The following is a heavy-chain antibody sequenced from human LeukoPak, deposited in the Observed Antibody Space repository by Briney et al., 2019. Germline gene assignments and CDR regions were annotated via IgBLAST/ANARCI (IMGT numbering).Heavy chain of an antibody. CDR2: IKQDGSEK. D-gene: IGHD1-26*01. CDR1: GFTLCNYW. Sequence: GGSLRLSCAASGFTLCNYWMTWVRQAPGKGLEWVAKIKQDGSEKYYVDSVRGRFTISRDNAKNSLYLQMNSLRAEDTAVYYCARDVGAFDYWGQGTLVTVSS. CDR3: ARDVGAFDY. V-gene: IGHV3-7*01. J-gene: IGHJ4*02.